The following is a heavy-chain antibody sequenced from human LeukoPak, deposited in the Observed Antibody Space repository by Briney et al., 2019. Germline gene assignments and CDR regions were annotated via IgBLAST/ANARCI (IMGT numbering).Heavy chain of an antibody. V-gene: IGHV3-23*01. Sequence: GGSLRLSCVASGFTFSIYAMSWVRQAPGKGLEWVSVISDSGGSTYYADSVKGRFTISRDNSKNTLYLQMNSLRAEDTAVYYCAKDGAVAGIFDYWGQGTLVTVSS. D-gene: IGHD6-19*01. CDR2: ISDSGGST. CDR1: GFTFSIYA. J-gene: IGHJ4*02. CDR3: AKDGAVAGIFDY.